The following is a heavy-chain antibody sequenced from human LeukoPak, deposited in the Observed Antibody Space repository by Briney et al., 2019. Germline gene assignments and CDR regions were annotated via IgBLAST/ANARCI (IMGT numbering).Heavy chain of an antibody. Sequence: PGGSLRLSCAASGFTFSSYGMHWVRQAPGKGLEWVAVIWYDGSNKYYADSVKGRFTISRDNSKNTLYLQMNSLRAEDTAVYYCASTPYDFWSGYDLGRTNAFDIWGQGTMVTVSS. J-gene: IGHJ3*02. CDR3: ASTPYDFWSGYDLGRTNAFDI. CDR1: GFTFSSYG. V-gene: IGHV3-33*01. CDR2: IWYDGSNK. D-gene: IGHD3-3*01.